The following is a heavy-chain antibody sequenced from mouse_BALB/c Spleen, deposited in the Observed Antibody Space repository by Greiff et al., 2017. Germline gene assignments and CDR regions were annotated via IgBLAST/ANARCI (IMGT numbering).Heavy chain of an antibody. CDR2: ISDGGSYT. D-gene: IGHD1-1*01. Sequence: EVMLVESGGGLVKPGGSLKLSCAASGFTFSDYYMYWVRQTPEKRLEWVATISDGGSYTYYPDSVKGRFTISRDNAKNNLYLQMSSLKSEDTAMYYCARDRYGSSYDAMDYWGQGTSVTVSS. CDR1: GFTFSDYY. V-gene: IGHV5-4*02. J-gene: IGHJ4*01. CDR3: ARDRYGSSYDAMDY.